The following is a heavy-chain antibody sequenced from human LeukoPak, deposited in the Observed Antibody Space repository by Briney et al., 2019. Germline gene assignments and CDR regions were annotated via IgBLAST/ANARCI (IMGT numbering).Heavy chain of an antibody. CDR2: INHSGST. V-gene: IGHV4-34*01. CDR1: GGSFSGYY. D-gene: IGHD2-2*02. J-gene: IGHJ5*02. Sequence: SETLSLTCAVYGGSFSGYYWSWIRQPPGKGLEWIGEINHSGSTNYNPSLKSRVTISVDTSKNQFSLKLSSVTAADTAVYYCAREWSADIVVVPAAIRMYNWFDPWGQGTLLTVSS. CDR3: AREWSADIVVVPAAIRMYNWFDP.